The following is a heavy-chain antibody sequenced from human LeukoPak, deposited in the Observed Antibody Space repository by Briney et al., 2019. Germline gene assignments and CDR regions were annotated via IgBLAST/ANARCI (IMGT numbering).Heavy chain of an antibody. J-gene: IGHJ4*02. V-gene: IGHV3-23*01. CDR2: FTSSGGST. D-gene: IGHD3-10*01. Sequence: GGSLRLSCAASGFTFSSYAMTWVRQAPGKGLEWVSVFTSSGGSTYYADSVKGRFTIPRDNSKNTLYLQMNSLRAEDTAVYYCAKDAVAPGSGGDYFDYWGQGTLVTVSS. CDR3: AKDAVAPGSGGDYFDY. CDR1: GFTFSSYA.